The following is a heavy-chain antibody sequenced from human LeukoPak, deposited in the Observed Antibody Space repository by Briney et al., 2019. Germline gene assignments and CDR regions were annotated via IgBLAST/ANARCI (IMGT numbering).Heavy chain of an antibody. CDR3: ATHDYGGNGLDP. CDR2: INPNSGGT. CDR1: GYMLTGYY. V-gene: IGHV1-2*02. J-gene: IGHJ5*02. Sequence: ASVKASCKASGYMLTGYYIHWVRQAPGQGLEWMGWINPNSGGTNYAQKFQGRVTMTRDTSISTAYMELSRLRSDDTAVYYCATHDYGGNGLDPWGQGTLVTVSS. D-gene: IGHD4-23*01.